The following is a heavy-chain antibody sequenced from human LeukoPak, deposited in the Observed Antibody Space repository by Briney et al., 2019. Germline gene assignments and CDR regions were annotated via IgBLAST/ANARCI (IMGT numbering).Heavy chain of an antibody. CDR2: IYYSGST. CDR1: GGSINNYY. J-gene: IGHJ5*02. D-gene: IGHD1-1*01. CDR3: ARSDWMRWFDP. V-gene: IGHV4-59*08. Sequence: SETLSLTCTVSGGSINNYYWSWIRQPPGKGLEWIGYIYYSGSTNYHPSLKSRVTISVDTSRNQFSLKLNSVTAADTAVYYCARSDWMRWFDPWGLGTLVTVSS.